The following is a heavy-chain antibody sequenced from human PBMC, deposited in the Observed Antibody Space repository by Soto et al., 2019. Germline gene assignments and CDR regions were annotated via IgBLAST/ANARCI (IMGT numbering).Heavy chain of an antibody. J-gene: IGHJ3*02. D-gene: IGHD1-1*01. CDR1: GGSVSSSTYY. CDR3: ARHHGTYYDAFDI. V-gene: IGHV4-39*01. CDR2: FYYSGST. Sequence: QLQLQESGPGLVKPSETLSLTCTVAGGSVSSSTYYWGWIRQPPGKGLEWIATFYYSGSTYHNPSLNSRVTIPADPSKNQFSLKLSSVTATDTAVYYCARHHGTYYDAFDIWGQGTMVTVSS.